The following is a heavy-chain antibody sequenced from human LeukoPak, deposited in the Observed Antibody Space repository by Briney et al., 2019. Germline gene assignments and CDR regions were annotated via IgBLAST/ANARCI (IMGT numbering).Heavy chain of an antibody. CDR2: IYYSGST. Sequence: SETLSLTCTVSGGSISSSSYYWGWIRQPPGKGLEWIGSIYYSGSTYYNPSLKSRVTISVDTSKHQFSLKLSSVTAADTAVYYCARLGGYYPYYFDYWGQGTMVTVSS. CDR1: GGSISSSSYY. V-gene: IGHV4-39*01. CDR3: ARLGGYYPYYFDY. J-gene: IGHJ4*02. D-gene: IGHD3-3*01.